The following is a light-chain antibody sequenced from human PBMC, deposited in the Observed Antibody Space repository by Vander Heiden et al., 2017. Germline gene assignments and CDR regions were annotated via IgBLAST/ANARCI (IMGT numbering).Light chain of an antibody. CDR2: AAS. V-gene: IGKV1-27*01. CDR1: QDIRKY. J-gene: IGKJ4*01. Sequence: DIQMTQPPSSLSASAGDRGTITCRANQDIRKYLHWYQQKPGRVPKLLIYAASTMQSGVTSRFSGSGSGTDFALTISSLQPEDVATYYCQRYNSAPLTFGGGTKVEIK. CDR3: QRYNSAPLT.